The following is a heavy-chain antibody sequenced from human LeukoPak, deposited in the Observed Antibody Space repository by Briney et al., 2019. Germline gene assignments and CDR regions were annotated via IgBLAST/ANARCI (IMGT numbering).Heavy chain of an antibody. CDR1: GYTFTLYY. CDR2: INPSGGTA. CDR3: ARDLFSSSWYGPYYFDY. D-gene: IGHD6-13*01. J-gene: IGHJ4*02. V-gene: IGHV1-46*01. Sequence: ASVKVSCKASGYTFTLYYMHWVRQAPGQGLEWMGIINPSGGTANYAQKFQGRVTVTRDTSTSIVYMELSSLRSEDTAVYYCARDLFSSSWYGPYYFDYWGQGTLVTVSS.